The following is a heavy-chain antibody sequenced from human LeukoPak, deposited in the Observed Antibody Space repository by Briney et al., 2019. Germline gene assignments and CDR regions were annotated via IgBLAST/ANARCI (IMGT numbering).Heavy chain of an antibody. CDR3: ARGGRGSSWYGTGYYFDY. CDR2: INPSGDST. J-gene: IGHJ4*02. V-gene: IGHV1-46*01. Sequence: GASVKVSCKASGYTFTSYYMHWVRQAPGQGLEWMGIINPSGDSTSYAQKFQGRVTMTRDTSTSTVYMELSSLRSEDTAVYYCARGGRGSSWYGTGYYFDYWGQGTLVTVSS. D-gene: IGHD6-13*01. CDR1: GYTFTSYY.